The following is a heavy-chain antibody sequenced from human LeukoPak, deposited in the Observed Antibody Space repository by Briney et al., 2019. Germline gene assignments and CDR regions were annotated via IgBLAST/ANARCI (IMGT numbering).Heavy chain of an antibody. D-gene: IGHD1-1*01. J-gene: IGHJ3*02. CDR2: ISGSGGST. Sequence: GGSLRLSCAASGFTFDDYGMSWVRQAPGKGLEWVSAISGSGGSTYYADSVKGRFTISRDNSKNTLYLQMNSLRAEDTAVYYCGNSLENEDAFDIWGQGTMVTVSS. CDR3: GNSLENEDAFDI. V-gene: IGHV3-23*01. CDR1: GFTFDDYG.